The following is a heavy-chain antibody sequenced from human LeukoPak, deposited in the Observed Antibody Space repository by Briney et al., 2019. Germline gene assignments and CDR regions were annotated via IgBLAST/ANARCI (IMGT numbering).Heavy chain of an antibody. D-gene: IGHD3-10*01. Sequence: GGSLRLSCAASGFTFSDYYMSWIRQAPGKGLEWVSYISSSGSTIYYADSVKGRFTISRDNAKNSLYLQMNSLRAEDTAVYYCATYGSGSYYLPVAFDPWGQGTLVTVSS. J-gene: IGHJ5*02. CDR2: ISSSGSTI. CDR1: GFTFSDYY. CDR3: ATYGSGSYYLPVAFDP. V-gene: IGHV3-11*01.